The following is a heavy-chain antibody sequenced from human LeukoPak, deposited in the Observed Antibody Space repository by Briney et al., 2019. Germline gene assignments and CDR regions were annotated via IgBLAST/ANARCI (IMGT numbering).Heavy chain of an antibody. CDR2: FDPENGET. V-gene: IGHV1-24*01. Sequence: ASVKVSCKVSGYTLTELSMHWVRQAPGKGLECMGGFDPENGETIYAQKFQGRVTMTEDTSTDTAYMELSRLRSEDTAVYYCATAQPGYCSSTSCHGHAFDIWGQGTMVTVSS. J-gene: IGHJ3*02. CDR3: ATAQPGYCSSTSCHGHAFDI. CDR1: GYTLTELS. D-gene: IGHD2-2*01.